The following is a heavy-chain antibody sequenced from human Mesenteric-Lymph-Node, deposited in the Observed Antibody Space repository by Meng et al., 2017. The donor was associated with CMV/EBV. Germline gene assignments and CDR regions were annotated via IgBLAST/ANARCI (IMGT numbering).Heavy chain of an antibody. V-gene: IGHV1-2*06. D-gene: IGHD2/OR15-2a*01. Sequence: QVQLGQSRAAVWKPGASVMVPCKASGYTFHDFYIHWVRQAPGQGLEWMGRINPNSGVSNSAQNFQGRVTMTRDTSISTAYMELGRLTSDDTAVYYCARDNVNPEGFDPWGQGTLVTVSS. CDR2: INPNSGVS. CDR3: ARDNVNPEGFDP. J-gene: IGHJ5*02. CDR1: GYTFHDFY.